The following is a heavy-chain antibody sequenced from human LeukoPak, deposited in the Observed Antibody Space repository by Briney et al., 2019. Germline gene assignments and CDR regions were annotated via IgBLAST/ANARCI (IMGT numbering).Heavy chain of an antibody. Sequence: ASVKVSCKASGYTFTSYAMHWVRQAPGQRLEWMGWINAGNGNTKYSQKFQGRVTITRDTSASTAYMELSGLRSEDTAVYYCARGAAAGTGDWFDPWGQGTLVTVSS. D-gene: IGHD6-13*01. V-gene: IGHV1-3*01. CDR2: INAGNGNT. J-gene: IGHJ5*02. CDR1: GYTFTSYA. CDR3: ARGAAAGTGDWFDP.